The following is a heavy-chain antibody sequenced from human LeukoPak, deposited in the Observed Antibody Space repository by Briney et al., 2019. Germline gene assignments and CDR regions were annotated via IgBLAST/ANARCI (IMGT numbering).Heavy chain of an antibody. CDR1: GFTFDDYA. J-gene: IGHJ4*02. Sequence: GGSLRLSCAASGFTFDDYAMHWVRQAPGKGLEWVSGISWNSGSIGYADSVKGRFTISRDNAKNSLYLQMSSLRAEDTALYYCAKDYHGSGSYPDYWGQGTLVTVSS. CDR2: ISWNSGSI. CDR3: AKDYHGSGSYPDY. D-gene: IGHD3-10*01. V-gene: IGHV3-9*01.